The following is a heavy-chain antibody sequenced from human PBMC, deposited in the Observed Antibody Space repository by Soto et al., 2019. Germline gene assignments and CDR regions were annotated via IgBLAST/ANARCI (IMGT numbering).Heavy chain of an antibody. Sequence: VGSLRLSCAASGFTFSRYAMSWVRHAPGKGLDWVSDISGSGGSPYYADSLKGRFTISSDNTRNTPYLQLNSLRDEDTTIYHYATLFYSGSYQLDYWGQGTLVSVSS. V-gene: IGHV3-23*01. CDR3: ATLFYSGSYQLDY. J-gene: IGHJ4*02. CDR2: ISGSGGSP. D-gene: IGHD1-26*01. CDR1: GFTFSRYA.